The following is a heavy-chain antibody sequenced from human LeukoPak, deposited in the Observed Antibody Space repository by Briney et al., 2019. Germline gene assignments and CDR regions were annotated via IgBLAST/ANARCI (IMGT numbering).Heavy chain of an antibody. V-gene: IGHV3-33*01. Sequence: GMHXVXQAXXXXLXGVAXIWYDGSNKYYADSGKGRFTISRDNSKNTLYLQMNSLRAEDTAVYYCARAPIVATITLFDPWGQGTLVTVSS. D-gene: IGHD5-12*01. CDR3: ARAPIVATITLFDP. CDR1: G. CDR2: IWYDGSNK. J-gene: IGHJ5*02.